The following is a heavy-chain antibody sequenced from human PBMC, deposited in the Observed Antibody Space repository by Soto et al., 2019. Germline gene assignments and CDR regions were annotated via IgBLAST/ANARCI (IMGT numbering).Heavy chain of an antibody. J-gene: IGHJ5*02. Sequence: PSETLSLTCTVSGGSISSYYWSWTRQPPGKGLEWIGYIYYSGSTNYNPSLKSRVTISVDTSKNQFSLKLSSVTAADTAVYYCARDLINHYDSGVGWFDPWGQGTLVTVSS. CDR1: GGSISSYY. V-gene: IGHV4-59*01. CDR3: ARDLINHYDSGVGWFDP. CDR2: IYYSGST. D-gene: IGHD3-22*01.